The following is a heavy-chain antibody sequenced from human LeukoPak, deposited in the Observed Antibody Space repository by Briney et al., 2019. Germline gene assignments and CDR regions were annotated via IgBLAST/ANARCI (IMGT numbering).Heavy chain of an antibody. D-gene: IGHD6-19*01. J-gene: IGHJ6*02. CDR2: ISGSGGST. V-gene: IGHV3-23*01. CDR3: ARAPYSSGWYPHVYYYYGMDV. Sequence: PGGSLRLSCAASGFTFSSYAMSWVRQAPGKGLEWVSAISGSGGSTYYADSVKGRFTISRDNSKNTLYLQMNSLRAEDTAVYYCARAPYSSGWYPHVYYYYGMDVWGQGTTVTVSS. CDR1: GFTFSSYA.